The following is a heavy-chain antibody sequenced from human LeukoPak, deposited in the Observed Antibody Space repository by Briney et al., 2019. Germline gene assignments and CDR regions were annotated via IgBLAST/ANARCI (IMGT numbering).Heavy chain of an antibody. CDR1: GFTFSSYS. CDR2: ISSSSSYI. D-gene: IGHD3-3*01. J-gene: IGHJ4*02. Sequence: PGGSLRLSCAASGFTFSSYSMNWVRQAPGKGLEWVSSISSSSSYIYYADSVKGRFTISRDNAKNSLYLQMNGLRAEDTAVYYCARDPSGDFWSGYADYWGQGTLVTVSS. V-gene: IGHV3-21*01. CDR3: ARDPSGDFWSGYADY.